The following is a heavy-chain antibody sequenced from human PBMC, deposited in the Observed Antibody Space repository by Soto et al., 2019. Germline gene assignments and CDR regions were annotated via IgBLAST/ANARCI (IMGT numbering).Heavy chain of an antibody. CDR2: IYYKGNT. Sequence: QVQLQESGPGLVKPSETLSLTCTVSGGSISNYYWSWIRQTPGKGLVWIAYIYYKGNTKYNPSLESRVSISLDMSKRQFSLTLSSVTAADTAVYYCAGGRDYAPFERWGQGTLVAVSS. CDR1: GGSISNYY. D-gene: IGHD2-2*01. V-gene: IGHV4-59*01. CDR3: AGGRDYAPFER. J-gene: IGHJ4*02.